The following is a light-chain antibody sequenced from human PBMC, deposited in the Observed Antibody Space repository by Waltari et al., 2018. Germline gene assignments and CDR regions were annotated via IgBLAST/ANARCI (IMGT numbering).Light chain of an antibody. Sequence: IVMTQSPATLSVSPGESATLSCRASQSVSSNLAWYQQKPGQAPRPLVYGASTRATVIPARFSGSGSGTEFTLSISSMQSEDSAVYYCQQYNNWPRTFGQGTKVEIK. CDR2: GAS. CDR1: QSVSSN. CDR3: QQYNNWPRT. V-gene: IGKV3-15*01. J-gene: IGKJ1*01.